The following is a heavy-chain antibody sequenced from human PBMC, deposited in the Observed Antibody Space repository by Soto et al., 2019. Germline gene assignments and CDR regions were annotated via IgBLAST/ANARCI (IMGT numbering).Heavy chain of an antibody. J-gene: IGHJ4*02. V-gene: IGHV1-3*01. CDR3: ARGVVSGYWPFDY. CDR1: GYTFTYYA. CDR2: INADTGDT. D-gene: IGHD3-22*01. Sequence: GASVKVSCKTSGYTFTYYAMHWVRQAPGQTPEWMGWINADTGDTEYSEKFQDRVTFTRDSSASTAYMELSSLTSEDSAVYYCARGVVSGYWPFDYWGQGTPVTVSS.